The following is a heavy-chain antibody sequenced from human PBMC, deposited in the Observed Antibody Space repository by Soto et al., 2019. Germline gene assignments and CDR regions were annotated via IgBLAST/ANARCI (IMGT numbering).Heavy chain of an antibody. D-gene: IGHD4-17*01. CDR3: ARDRDYGDPNDAFDI. CDR2: ISYDGSNK. Sequence: QVQLVESGGGVVQPGRSLRLSCAASGFTFRTNAMHWVRQAPGKGLEWVAVISYDGSNKYYADSVKGRFTISRDNSKNTLYLQMNSLRAEDTAVYYCARDRDYGDPNDAFDIWGQGTMVTVSS. J-gene: IGHJ3*02. V-gene: IGHV3-30*03. CDR1: GFTFRTNA.